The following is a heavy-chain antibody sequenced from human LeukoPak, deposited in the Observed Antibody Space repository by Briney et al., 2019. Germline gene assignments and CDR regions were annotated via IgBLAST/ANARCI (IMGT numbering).Heavy chain of an antibody. D-gene: IGHD6-13*01. CDR3: ARQASSSWSFDY. CDR2: IISSSSYI. CDR1: GFTFSSYX. J-gene: IGHJ4*02. Sequence: GGSXXLSXAXXGFTFSSYXMNWVRQAPGKGLEWVSSIISSSSYIYYADSVKGRFTISRDNAKNSLYLQMNSLRAEDTAVYYCARQASSSWSFDYWGQGTLVTVSS. V-gene: IGHV3-21*01.